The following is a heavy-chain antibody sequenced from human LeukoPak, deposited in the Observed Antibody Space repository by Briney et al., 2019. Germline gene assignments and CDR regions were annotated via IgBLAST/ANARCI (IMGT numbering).Heavy chain of an antibody. J-gene: IGHJ4*02. D-gene: IGHD3-10*01. CDR1: GGSISSYY. CDR3: ARGPVWFGY. Sequence: SETLSLTCTVSGGSISSYYWSWIRQPPGKGLEWIGEINHSGSTNYNPSLKSRVTISVDTSKNQFSLKLSSVTAADTAVYYCARGPVWFGYWGQGTLVTVSS. CDR2: INHSGST. V-gene: IGHV4-34*01.